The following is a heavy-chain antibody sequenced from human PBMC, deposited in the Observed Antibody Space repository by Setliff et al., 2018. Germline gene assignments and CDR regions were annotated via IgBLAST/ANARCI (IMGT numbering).Heavy chain of an antibody. J-gene: IGHJ6*04. CDR3: AREVGYYDSSGYPDV. CDR2: IYYSGST. V-gene: IGHV4-31*03. CDR1: GGSISSGGYY. Sequence: SETLSLTCTVSGGSISSGGYYWSWIRQHPGKGLEWIGYIYYSGSTYYNPSLKSRVTISVDTSKNQFSLKLSFVTAADTAVYYCAREVGYYDSSGYPDVWGKGTTVTVSS. D-gene: IGHD3-22*01.